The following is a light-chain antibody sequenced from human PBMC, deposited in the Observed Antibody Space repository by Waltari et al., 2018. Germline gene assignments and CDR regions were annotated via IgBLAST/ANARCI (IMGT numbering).Light chain of an antibody. CDR3: QNHERLPAM. CDR2: GAS. J-gene: IGKJ1*01. CDR1: QSVSRY. V-gene: IGKV3-20*01. Sequence: EIVLPPSPGTLSLSPGERATLSCRASQSVSRYLAWYQQKPGQAPRLLIYGASSRTTGIPDRFSGSGSGTDFSLTISRLEPEDFAVYYCQNHERLPAMFGQGTKVEIK.